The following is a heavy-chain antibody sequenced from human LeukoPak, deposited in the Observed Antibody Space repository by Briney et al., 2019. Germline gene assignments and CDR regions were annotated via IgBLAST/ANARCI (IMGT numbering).Heavy chain of an antibody. CDR1: GFTFSSYE. J-gene: IGHJ6*04. Sequence: GGSLRLSCAASGFTFSSYEMNWVRQAPGKGLEWVSYISSSASTIYYADSVKDRFTISRDNAKNSLYLQMNSLRAEDTAVYYCAELGITMIGGVWGKGTTVTISS. V-gene: IGHV3-48*03. CDR2: ISSSASTI. D-gene: IGHD3-10*02. CDR3: AELGITMIGGV.